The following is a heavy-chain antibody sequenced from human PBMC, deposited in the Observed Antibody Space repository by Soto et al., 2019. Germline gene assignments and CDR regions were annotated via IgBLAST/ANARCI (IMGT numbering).Heavy chain of an antibody. J-gene: IGHJ5*02. Sequence: SETLSLTFTVSGGSISSYYWCWIRQPPGKGLEWIGYIYYSGSTNYNPSLKSRVTISVDTSKNQFSLKLSSVTAADTAVYYCARGRGDDEDWFDPWGQGTLVTVSS. CDR3: ARGRGDDEDWFDP. V-gene: IGHV4-59*01. CDR1: GGSISSYY. CDR2: IYYSGST. D-gene: IGHD4-17*01.